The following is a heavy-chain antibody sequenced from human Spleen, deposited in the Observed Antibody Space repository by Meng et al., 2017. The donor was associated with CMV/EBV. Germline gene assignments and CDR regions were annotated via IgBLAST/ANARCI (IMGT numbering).Heavy chain of an antibody. CDR3: ARNMYYYDSRRDDAFDI. CDR2: IIPILAIA. D-gene: IGHD3-22*01. V-gene: IGHV1-69*10. Sequence: TFSNYGITWERQAPGQGLEWMGGIIPILAIANYAQKFKGRVTIAADKSASTAYMELSSLRSEDTAVYYCARNMYYYDSRRDDAFDIWGQGTMVTVSS. J-gene: IGHJ3*02. CDR1: TFSNYG.